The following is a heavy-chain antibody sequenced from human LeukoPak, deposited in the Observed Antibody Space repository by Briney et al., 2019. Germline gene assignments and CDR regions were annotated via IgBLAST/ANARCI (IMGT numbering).Heavy chain of an antibody. J-gene: IGHJ4*02. D-gene: IGHD2-2*01. Sequence: SETLSLTCTVSGGSISSGSYYWSWIRQPAGTGLEWIGRIYTSGSTNYNPSLKSRVTISVDTSKNQFSLKLSYVTAADTPVYYCARTGKYCSSTSCYRKFDYWGQGTLVTVSS. CDR1: GGSISSGSYY. CDR2: IYTSGST. V-gene: IGHV4-61*02. CDR3: ARTGKYCSSTSCYRKFDY.